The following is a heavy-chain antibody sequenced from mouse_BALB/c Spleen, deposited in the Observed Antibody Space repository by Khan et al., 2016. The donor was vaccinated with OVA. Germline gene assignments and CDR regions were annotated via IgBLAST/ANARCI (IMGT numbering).Heavy chain of an antibody. Sequence: QIQLVQSGPELKKPGETVKISCKASGYTLTNYGMNWVKQAPGKGLKWMGWINTYTGEATYADDFKGRFAFSLETSASTAYLQIKNLKNEDTATYFCSSSNGNYWFAYWGQGTLVTVSA. CDR1: GYTLTNYG. CDR2: INTYTGEA. CDR3: SSSNGNYWFAY. D-gene: IGHD2-1*01. V-gene: IGHV9-3-1*01. J-gene: IGHJ3*01.